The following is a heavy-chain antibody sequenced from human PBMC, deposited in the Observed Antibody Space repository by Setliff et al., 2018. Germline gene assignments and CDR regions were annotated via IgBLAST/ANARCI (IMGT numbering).Heavy chain of an antibody. V-gene: IGHV1-18*01. CDR1: GYTFSDYG. Sequence: ASVKVSCKASGYTFSDYGITWVRQAPGQGLEWMGWIGVYTGKSYFAHKFQGRFTLTTDTSTGTAYMELRSLKSDDTAVYYCARLVRYCTRTSCQRTPGAEYWGQGTLVTVSS. J-gene: IGHJ4*02. CDR3: ARLVRYCTRTSCQRTPGAEY. D-gene: IGHD2-2*01. CDR2: IGVYTGKS.